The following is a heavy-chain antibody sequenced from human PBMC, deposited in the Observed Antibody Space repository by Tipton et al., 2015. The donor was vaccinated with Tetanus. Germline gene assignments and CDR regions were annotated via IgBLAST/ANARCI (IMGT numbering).Heavy chain of an antibody. CDR3: VQDADMWGVRKVFDI. CDR2: INPSGGLT. J-gene: IGHJ3*02. D-gene: IGHD1-14*01. V-gene: IGHV1-46*01. CDR1: GYTFTSFE. Sequence: QLVQSGAEMKRPGASVKVSCKASGYTFTSFEMHWVRQAPGQGLEWMGTINPSGGLTTYAQKFQGRLIVAKDTSTSTVSMELRSLTSDDTAVYYCVQDADMWGVRKVFDIWGQGTMVTVSS.